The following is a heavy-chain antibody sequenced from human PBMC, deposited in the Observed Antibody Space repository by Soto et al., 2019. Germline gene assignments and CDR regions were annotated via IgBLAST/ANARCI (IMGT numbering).Heavy chain of an antibody. D-gene: IGHD3-10*01. J-gene: IGHJ4*02. CDR1: AFTFSNKA. CDR3: GPQILWFGELPDFDH. CDR2: ISGNGGST. Sequence: EVQLLESGGGLVQPGGSLRLSCEASAFTFSNKAMSWVRQAPGKGLEWVSTISGNGGSTYYADSVRGRFTISRDNSKNTLYLQMNSLRDEDTAVYYCGPQILWFGELPDFDHWGQGTLVTVSS. V-gene: IGHV3-23*01.